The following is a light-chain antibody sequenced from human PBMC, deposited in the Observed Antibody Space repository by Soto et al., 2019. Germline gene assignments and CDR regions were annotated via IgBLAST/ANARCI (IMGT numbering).Light chain of an antibody. V-gene: IGLV2-8*01. Sequence: QSALTQPPSASGSPGQSVTISCTGTSSDVGGYNYVSWYQQHPGKVPKLVVYEVNKRPSGVPDRFSGSKSGNTASLTVSGLPCEYKADYSCTSYAGGNNVFGTGTKVTVL. CDR1: SSDVGGYNY. CDR3: TSYAGGNNV. J-gene: IGLJ1*01. CDR2: EVN.